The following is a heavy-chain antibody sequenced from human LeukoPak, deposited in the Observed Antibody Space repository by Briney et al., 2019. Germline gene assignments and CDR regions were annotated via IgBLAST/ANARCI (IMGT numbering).Heavy chain of an antibody. CDR1: GFTFTSYS. D-gene: IGHD4-17*01. Sequence: QPGGSLRLSCASSGFTFTSYSMNWVRQAPGKGLEWVSYISSSSSTIYYADSVKGRFTIFRDNAKNSLYLQMISLRAEDTAVYFCARDRYGDYAIDYWGQGTLVTVSS. V-gene: IGHV3-48*04. CDR3: ARDRYGDYAIDY. CDR2: ISSSSSTI. J-gene: IGHJ4*02.